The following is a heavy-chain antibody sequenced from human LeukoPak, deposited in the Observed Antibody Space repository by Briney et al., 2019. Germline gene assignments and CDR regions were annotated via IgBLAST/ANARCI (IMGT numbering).Heavy chain of an antibody. CDR3: ARDSLNSGWDFDY. V-gene: IGHV1-18*01. CDR2: ISAYKGNT. J-gene: IGHJ4*02. Sequence: ASGKVSCKASGYTFTSYGIIWVRQAPGQGLEWMGWISAYKGNTKYAQKFQGRVTMTTDTSTRTVYMEVRSLRSDDTAVYYCARDSLNSGWDFDYWGQGTLVTVSS. D-gene: IGHD6-19*01. CDR1: GYTFTSYG.